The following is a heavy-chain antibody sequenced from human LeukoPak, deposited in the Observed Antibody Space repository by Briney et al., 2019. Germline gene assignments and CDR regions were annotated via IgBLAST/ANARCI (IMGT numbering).Heavy chain of an antibody. V-gene: IGHV1-24*01. CDR3: ATGYTYDYSLY. Sequence: EASVKVSCKVSGDTVTGFSVHWVRQAPGHGLEWMGGFDPEDGARIFAQKFQGRVTMTEDTSTDTACMDLSSLRSEDTAVYYCATGYTYDYSLYWGQGTLVTVSS. D-gene: IGHD5-18*01. CDR1: GDTVTGFS. CDR2: FDPEDGAR. J-gene: IGHJ4*02.